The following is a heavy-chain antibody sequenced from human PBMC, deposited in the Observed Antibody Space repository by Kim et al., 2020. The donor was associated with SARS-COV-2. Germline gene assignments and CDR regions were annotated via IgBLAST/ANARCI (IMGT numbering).Heavy chain of an antibody. J-gene: IGHJ4*02. CDR2: IYHSGST. CDR1: GYSISSGYY. Sequence: SETLSLTCTVSGYSISSGYYWGWIRQPPGKGLEWIGSIYHSGSTYYNPSLKSRVTISVDTSKNQFSLKLSSVTAADTAVYYCASRVVVAAGGVGDYWGQGTLVTVSS. CDR3: ASRVVVAAGGVGDY. V-gene: IGHV4-38-2*02. D-gene: IGHD2-15*01.